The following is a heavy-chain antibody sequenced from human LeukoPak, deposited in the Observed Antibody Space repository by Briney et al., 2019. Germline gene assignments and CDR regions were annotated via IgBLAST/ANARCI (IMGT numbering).Heavy chain of an antibody. Sequence: GGSLRLSCAASGFTFSTYWMSWVRQAPGKGLEWVANINQDGSEKYYVDSVRDRFTISRDNAKNSLYLQMNSLRAEDTAVCYCARGSDTLIVVVPPGYWGQGTLVTVSS. J-gene: IGHJ4*02. CDR2: INQDGSEK. V-gene: IGHV3-7*01. CDR3: ARGSDTLIVVVPPGY. CDR1: GFTFSTYW. D-gene: IGHD3-22*01.